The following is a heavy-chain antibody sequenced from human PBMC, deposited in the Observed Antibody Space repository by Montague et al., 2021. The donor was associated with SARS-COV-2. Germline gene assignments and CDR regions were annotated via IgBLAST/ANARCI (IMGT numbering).Heavy chain of an antibody. CDR3: ARPLVGGVPKAFDI. D-gene: IGHD3-16*01. J-gene: IGHJ3*02. V-gene: IGHV4-39*01. Sequence: SETLSLTCTVSGGSITRNYYLGWIRQPPGKGLVWVGNIYYSGTTFINPSLESRVTISVDASKNQFSLNLTSVTAAATAVYYCARPLVGGVPKAFDIWGQGALVIVSS. CDR1: GGSITRNYY. CDR2: IYYSGTT.